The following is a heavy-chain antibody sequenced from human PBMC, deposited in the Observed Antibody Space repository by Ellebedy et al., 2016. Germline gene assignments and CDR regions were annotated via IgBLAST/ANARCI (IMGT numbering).Heavy chain of an antibody. CDR3: ARFLNKSESRSSLSPYYYGLDV. CDR1: GFSFRSHG. Sequence: GESLKISXAASGFSFRSHGMHWVRQAPGKGLEWVSYISSRSSYTNYADSVKGRFTISGDKAKNSLYLQMNSLRAEDTAVYYCARFLNKSESRSSLSPYYYGLDVWGQGTTVTVSS. J-gene: IGHJ6*02. CDR2: ISSRSSYT. V-gene: IGHV3-21*05. D-gene: IGHD3-10*01.